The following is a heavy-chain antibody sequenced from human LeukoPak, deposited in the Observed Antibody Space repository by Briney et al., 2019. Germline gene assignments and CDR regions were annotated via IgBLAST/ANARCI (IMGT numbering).Heavy chain of an antibody. CDR3: AATMVRSYYFDY. CDR1: GGSISSYY. D-gene: IGHD3-10*01. CDR2: IYYSGST. Sequence: SETLSLTCTVSGGSISSYYWSWIRQPPGKGLEWIGYIYYSGSTNYNPSLKSRVTISVDTSKNQFSLKLSSVTAADTAVYYCAATMVRSYYFDYWGQGTLVTVPS. V-gene: IGHV4-59*01. J-gene: IGHJ4*02.